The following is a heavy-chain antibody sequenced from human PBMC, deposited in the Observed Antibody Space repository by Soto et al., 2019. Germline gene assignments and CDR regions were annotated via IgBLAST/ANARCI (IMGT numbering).Heavy chain of an antibody. D-gene: IGHD2-15*01. Sequence: QVQLVQSGAEVKKPGSSVKVSCKASGGTFSIYTISWVRQAPGQGLEWMGGSANSAQKFQGRLTVTADESTSTVYLELSSLTSEDKAVYYCAREGPPDIAWFDPWGQGTLVSVSS. CDR1: GGTFSIYT. V-gene: IGHV1-69*01. J-gene: IGHJ5*02. CDR3: AREGPPDIAWFDP. CDR2: GSA.